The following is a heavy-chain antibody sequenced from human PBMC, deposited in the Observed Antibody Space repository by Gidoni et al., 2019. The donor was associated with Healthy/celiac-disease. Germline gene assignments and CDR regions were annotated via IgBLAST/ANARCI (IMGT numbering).Heavy chain of an antibody. Sequence: EVQLVESGGGLVKPGGSLRLSCAASGFTFSSYSMNWVRQAPGKELEWVSSISSSSSYIYYADSVKGRFTISRDNAKNSLYLQMNSLRAEDTAVYYCAREGNIVLIFPSQPDGMDVWGQGTTVTVSS. CDR2: ISSSSSYI. V-gene: IGHV3-21*01. J-gene: IGHJ6*02. CDR3: AREGNIVLIFPSQPDGMDV. D-gene: IGHD2-8*01. CDR1: GFTFSSYS.